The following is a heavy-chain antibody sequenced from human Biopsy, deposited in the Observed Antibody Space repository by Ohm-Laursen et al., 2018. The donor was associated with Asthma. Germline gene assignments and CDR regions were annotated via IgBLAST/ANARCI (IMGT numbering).Heavy chain of an antibody. J-gene: IGHJ4*02. Sequence: PSETLSLTCAVSGGSINSFYWSWIRQPPGKGLESIGHVYYSGSTNYNPSLKSRVTISIDASKNQFSLKLTSVTAADTAVYYCARGVDRVTGLLDHFDSWGQGTLVTVSS. CDR1: GGSINSFY. CDR3: ARGVDRVTGLLDHFDS. V-gene: IGHV4-59*01. CDR2: VYYSGST. D-gene: IGHD2-21*02.